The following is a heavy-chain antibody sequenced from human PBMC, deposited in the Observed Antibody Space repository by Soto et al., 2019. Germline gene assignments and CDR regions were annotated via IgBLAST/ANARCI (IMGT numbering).Heavy chain of an antibody. CDR1: GGCISSYY. CDR3: AREGYSSGYYYYYGMDV. CDR2: IYYSGST. J-gene: IGHJ6*02. D-gene: IGHD3-22*01. V-gene: IGHV4-59*01. Sequence: SETLSLTCTVSGGCISSYYWSWIRQPPGKGLEWIGYIYYSGSTNYNPSLKSRVTISVDTSKNQFSLKLSSVTAADTAVYYCAREGYSSGYYYYYGMDVWGQGTTVTVSS.